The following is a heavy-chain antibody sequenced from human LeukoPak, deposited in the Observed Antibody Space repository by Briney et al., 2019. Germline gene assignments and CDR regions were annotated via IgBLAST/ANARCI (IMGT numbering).Heavy chain of an antibody. CDR1: GYTFTDYY. J-gene: IGHJ4*02. Sequence: GASVKVSCKASGYTFTDYYMHWVRQAPGQGFEWMGWINPNDGDTNYAQKLQARVTMTRDTSISTAHMEVSRLRSDDTAVYYCARANFLYCSSTTCLFDYWGQGTLVTVSS. V-gene: IGHV1-2*02. CDR2: INPNDGDT. CDR3: ARANFLYCSSTTCLFDY. D-gene: IGHD2-2*01.